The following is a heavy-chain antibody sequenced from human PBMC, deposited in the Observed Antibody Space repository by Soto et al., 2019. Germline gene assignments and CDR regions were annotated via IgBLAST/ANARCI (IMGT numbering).Heavy chain of an antibody. CDR1: GFTVSRYI. J-gene: IGHJ3*01. CDR3: TRGIASSSLVTFDV. CDR2: ISSTSTNI. D-gene: IGHD2-21*01. Sequence: GSLRLSCAASGFTVSRYIMHWVRQAPGQGLEWIATISSTSTNIYYADSVKGRITISRDNPKNSLSLQMDSLRREDTAVYYCTRGIASSSLVTFDVWGQGTMVTVSS. V-gene: IGHV3-21*01.